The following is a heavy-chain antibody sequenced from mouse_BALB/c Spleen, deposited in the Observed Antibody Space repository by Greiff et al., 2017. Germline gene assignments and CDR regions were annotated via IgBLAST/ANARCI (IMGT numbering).Heavy chain of an antibody. CDR1: GFTFSSFG. V-gene: IGHV5-17*02. CDR2: ISSGSSTI. D-gene: IGHD1-1*01. Sequence: EVKLVESGGGLVQPGGSRKLSCAASGFTFSSFGMHWVRQAPEKGLEWVAYISSGSSTIYYADTVKGRFTISRDNPKNTLFLQMTSLRSEDTAMYYCARVTYYYGSSYRGDYYAMDYWVQGTSVTVSS. J-gene: IGHJ4*01. CDR3: ARVTYYYGSSYRGDYYAMDY.